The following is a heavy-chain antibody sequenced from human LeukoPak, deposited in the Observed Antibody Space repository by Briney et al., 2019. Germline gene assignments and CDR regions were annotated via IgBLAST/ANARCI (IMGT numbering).Heavy chain of an antibody. Sequence: GGSLRLSCVVSGFTVTGYSMHWVRQAPGKGLEWVAVISYDGSNKYYADSVKGRFTISRDNSKNTLYLQMNSLRAEDTAVYYCAKNSPGGSGLEYWGQGTLVTVSS. CDR2: ISYDGSNK. CDR1: GFTVTGYS. CDR3: AKNSPGGSGLEY. D-gene: IGHD3-10*01. V-gene: IGHV3-30*18. J-gene: IGHJ4*02.